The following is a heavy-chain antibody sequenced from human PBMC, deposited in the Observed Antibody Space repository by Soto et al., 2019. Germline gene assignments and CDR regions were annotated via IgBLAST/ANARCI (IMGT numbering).Heavy chain of an antibody. CDR3: ARDSSGWYYFDY. CDR1: GFTFSSYG. J-gene: IGHJ4*02. Sequence: QVQLVESGGGVVQPGRSLRLSCAASGFTFSSYGMHWVRQAPGKGLEWVAVIWYDGSNKYYADSVKGRFTISRDNSKNTLYLQMNSLRDEDTAVYYCARDSSGWYYFDYWGQGTLVTVSS. D-gene: IGHD6-19*01. CDR2: IWYDGSNK. V-gene: IGHV3-33*01.